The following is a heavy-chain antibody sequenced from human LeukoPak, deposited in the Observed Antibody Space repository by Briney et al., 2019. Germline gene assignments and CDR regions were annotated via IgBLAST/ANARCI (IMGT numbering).Heavy chain of an antibody. D-gene: IGHD3-3*01. CDR2: ISGNGDTT. CDR1: GFTFSNYA. V-gene: IGHV3-23*01. Sequence: GGSLRLSCAGSGFTFSNYAMSWVRQAPGKGLEWASVISGNGDTTYYADSVKGRFTIPRDNSKNTLYLQMNSLRAEDTAIYSCAKDYRGSGYFFDVWGQGTMVAVSS. J-gene: IGHJ3*01. CDR3: AKDYRGSGYFFDV.